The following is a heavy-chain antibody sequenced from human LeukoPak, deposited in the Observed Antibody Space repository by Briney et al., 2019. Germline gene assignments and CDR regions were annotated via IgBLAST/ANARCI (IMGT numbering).Heavy chain of an antibody. D-gene: IGHD6-6*01. CDR2: ISDSGSST. J-gene: IGHJ4*02. CDR1: GFTFSSYA. Sequence: PGGSLRLSCAVSGFTFSSYAMSWVRQAPGKGLEWVSAISDSGSSTYHIDSVKGRFTISRDNSKNTRYLQMNSLRAEDTAVYYCAKDYPSSLVDYWGQGTLVTVSS. CDR3: AKDYPSSLVDY. V-gene: IGHV3-23*01.